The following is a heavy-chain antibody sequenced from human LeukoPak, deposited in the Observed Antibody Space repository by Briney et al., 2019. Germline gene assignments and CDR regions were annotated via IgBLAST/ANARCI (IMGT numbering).Heavy chain of an antibody. CDR2: ISYDGSNK. J-gene: IGHJ4*02. V-gene: IGHV3-30*03. Sequence: QPGRSLRLSCAASVFTFSIYGMHGVRRAPGGGLEWVAFISYDGSNKYDADCVKGRFTIYRDNSNNPLYLQMNSLRDEDTAVYYCERDRGYSGYAGLDYWGQGTLVTVSS. CDR3: ERDRGYSGYAGLDY. CDR1: VFTFSIYG. D-gene: IGHD5-12*01.